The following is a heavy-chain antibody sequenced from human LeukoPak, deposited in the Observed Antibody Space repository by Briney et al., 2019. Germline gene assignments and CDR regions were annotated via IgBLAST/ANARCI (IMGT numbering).Heavy chain of an antibody. Sequence: GGSLRLSCAASGFTVSSNYISWVRQTPGKGLEWVSVIYSGGATFYADSVKGRFTISRDNSKNTVHLQMNSLRAEDTAVYYCASGGKYCAGGACYGDWGQGTLVTVSS. J-gene: IGHJ4*02. CDR2: IYSGGAT. V-gene: IGHV3-53*01. CDR3: ASGGKYCAGGACYGD. D-gene: IGHD2-8*02. CDR1: GFTVSSNY.